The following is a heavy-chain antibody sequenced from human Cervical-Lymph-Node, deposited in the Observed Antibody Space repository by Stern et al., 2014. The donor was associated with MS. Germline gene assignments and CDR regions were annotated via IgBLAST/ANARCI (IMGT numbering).Heavy chain of an antibody. CDR3: AAKKDYYDSSGDDAFDI. CDR2: IVVGGGKT. D-gene: IGHD3-22*01. J-gene: IGHJ3*02. Sequence: QLVQSGPEVKKPGTSVKVSCKAYGFTFTSSAVQWVRQARGQRLEWKGWIVVGGGKTNYAKKFQERGTSNREMFTSTAYMDLSSLRSEDTAVYYCAAKKDYYDSSGDDAFDIWGQGTMVTVSS. V-gene: IGHV1-58*01. CDR1: GFTFTSSA.